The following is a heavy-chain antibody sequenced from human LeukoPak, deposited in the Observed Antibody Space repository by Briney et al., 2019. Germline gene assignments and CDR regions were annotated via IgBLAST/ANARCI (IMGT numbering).Heavy chain of an antibody. CDR2: IYTSGST. Sequence: SETLSLTCTVSGGSISGYYWSWIRQPAGKGLEWIGRIYTSGSTNYNPSLKSRVTMSVDTSKNQFSLKLTSVTAADTAVYYCARVSLTYYDFWSGKDTYYFDYWGQGTLVTVSS. CDR1: GGSISGYY. CDR3: ARVSLTYYDFWSGKDTYYFDY. V-gene: IGHV4-4*07. D-gene: IGHD3-3*01. J-gene: IGHJ4*02.